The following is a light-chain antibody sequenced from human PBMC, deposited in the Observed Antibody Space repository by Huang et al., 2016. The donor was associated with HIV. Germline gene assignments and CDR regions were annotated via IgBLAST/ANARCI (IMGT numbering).Light chain of an antibody. CDR1: QSLLHSNGYNY. CDR2: FGS. Sequence: DIVMTQSPLSLPVTPGEPVSISCRSSQSLLHSNGYNYLDWYLQKPGQSPQLLIYFGSNRASGVPDRFSGSGSGTDFTLKISRVEAEDVGVYYCMQALQTPPTFGGGTKVEIK. V-gene: IGKV2-28*01. CDR3: MQALQTPPT. J-gene: IGKJ4*01.